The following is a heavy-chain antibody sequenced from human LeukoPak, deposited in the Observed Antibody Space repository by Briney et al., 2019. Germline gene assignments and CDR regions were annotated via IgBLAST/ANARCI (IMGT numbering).Heavy chain of an antibody. V-gene: IGHV4-38-2*01. D-gene: IGHD3-10*01. CDR2: IYHSGST. J-gene: IGHJ5*02. CDR3: ARVTLVRGVSNCFDP. CDR1: GYSISSGYY. Sequence: SETLSLTCAVSGYSISSGYYWGWIRQPPGKGLEWIGNIYHSGSTDDTPSLTSRLTISVDTCKNQFSLKLISVTAADTAIYYCARVTLVRGVSNCFDPWGQGALVTVSS.